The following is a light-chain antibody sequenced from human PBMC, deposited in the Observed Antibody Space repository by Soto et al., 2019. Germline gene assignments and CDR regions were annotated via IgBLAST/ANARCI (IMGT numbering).Light chain of an antibody. Sequence: EIVLTQSPGPLSLSPGERGTLSCRASQSISRSYLAWYQQKPAQSPRLLIYGASSRATGIPDRFSGSGSGTDFTLTISRLETEDFAVYYCQQYGSSPVTFGQGTEVEIK. CDR2: GAS. CDR1: QSISRSY. V-gene: IGKV3-20*01. CDR3: QQYGSSPVT. J-gene: IGKJ1*01.